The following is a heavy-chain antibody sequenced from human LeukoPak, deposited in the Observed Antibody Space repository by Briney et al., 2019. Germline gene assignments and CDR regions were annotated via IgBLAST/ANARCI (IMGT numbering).Heavy chain of an antibody. Sequence: ASVKVSCKTSGYTFTTYDISWVRQAPGQGLQWLGWIRTYTGSTNYAQKVQGRVSMTMDTATATAYMELRSLIFDDTAVYYCARRASPQDYFDYWGQGTLVTVSS. CDR3: ARRASPQDYFDY. V-gene: IGHV1-18*04. CDR1: GYTFTTYD. CDR2: IRTYTGST. J-gene: IGHJ4*02.